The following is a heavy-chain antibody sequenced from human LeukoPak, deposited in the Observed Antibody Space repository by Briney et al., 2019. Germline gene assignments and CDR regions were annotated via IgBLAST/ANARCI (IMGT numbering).Heavy chain of an antibody. CDR3: ARTRLWFGEDFQH. D-gene: IGHD3-10*01. CDR2: ISAYNGNT. V-gene: IGHV1-18*04. Sequence: ASVKVSCKASGYTFNMHSIIWVRQAPGQGLEWMGWISAYNGNTNYAQKLQGRVTMTTDTSTSTAYMELRSLRSDDTAVYYCARTRLWFGEDFQHWGQGTLVTVSS. J-gene: IGHJ1*01. CDR1: GYTFNMHS.